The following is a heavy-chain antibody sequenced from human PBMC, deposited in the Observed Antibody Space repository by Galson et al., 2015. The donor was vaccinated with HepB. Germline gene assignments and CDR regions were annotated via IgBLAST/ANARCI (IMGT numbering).Heavy chain of an antibody. CDR1: GGSISSSSYY. CDR2: IYYSGST. V-gene: IGHV4-39*01. Sequence: ETLSLTCTVSGGSISSSSYYWGWIRQPPGKGLEWIGSIYYSGSTYYNPSLKSRVTISVDTSKNQFSLKLSSVTAADTAVYYCANINYGDYGGWYFDLWGRGTLVTVSS. J-gene: IGHJ2*01. D-gene: IGHD4-17*01. CDR3: ANINYGDYGGWYFDL.